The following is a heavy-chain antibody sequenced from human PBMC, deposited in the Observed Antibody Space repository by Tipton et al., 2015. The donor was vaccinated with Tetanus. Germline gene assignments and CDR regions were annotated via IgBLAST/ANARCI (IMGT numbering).Heavy chain of an antibody. V-gene: IGHV1-2*02. CDR2: IDPNSGGT. D-gene: IGHD3-22*01. CDR3: AGDRGDYISSGMAV. J-gene: IGHJ6*02. CDR1: GYTFTGYY. Sequence: QLVQSGAEVKKPGASVKVSCKASGYTFTGYYIYWVRQAPGQGLEWMGWIDPNSGGTVYAQKFQGRVPMTRDTSISTAYMELISLGSDATAVFFFAGDRGDYISSGMAVWGQGPRSPSP.